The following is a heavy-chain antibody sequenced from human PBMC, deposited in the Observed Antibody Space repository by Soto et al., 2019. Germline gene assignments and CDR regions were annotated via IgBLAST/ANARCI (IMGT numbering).Heavy chain of an antibody. CDR1: SGSISTYY. CDR3: ARGLYGDYSWEASDI. CDR2: VYYSGYT. D-gene: IGHD4-17*01. J-gene: IGHJ3*02. Sequence: QVQLQESGPGLVKPSETLSLTCTVSSGSISTYYWSWIRQPPGKGLEWIGYVYYSGYTNYNPSLKSRVTISVDTSKNQFSLKLTSVTAADTAVYYCARGLYGDYSWEASDIWGQGTTVTVSS. V-gene: IGHV4-59*01.